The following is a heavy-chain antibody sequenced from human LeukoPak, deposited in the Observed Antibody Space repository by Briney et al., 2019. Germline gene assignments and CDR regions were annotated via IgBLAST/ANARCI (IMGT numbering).Heavy chain of an antibody. J-gene: IGHJ4*02. D-gene: IGHD4-17*01. V-gene: IGHV3-23*01. Sequence: GGSLRLSCAASGLTFSNYAMNWVRQASGKGLEWVSGITDSGRKTYYADSVRGRFSISRDNSRNTVYLQMSDLRAEDTAVYYCAKITKATTPNYWGQGTLVTVSS. CDR2: ITDSGRKT. CDR3: AKITKATTPNY. CDR1: GLTFSNYA.